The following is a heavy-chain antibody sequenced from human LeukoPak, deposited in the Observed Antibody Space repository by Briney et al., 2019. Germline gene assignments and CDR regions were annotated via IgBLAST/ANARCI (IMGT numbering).Heavy chain of an antibody. CDR2: INPNSGGT. Sequence: GASVKVSCKASGYTFTGYYMHWVRQAPGQGLEWMGWINPNSGGTNYAQKLQGRVTMTTDTSTSTAYMELRSLRSDDTAVYYCARDLVVLMVYAGSAFDIWGQGTMVTVSS. CDR1: GYTFTGYY. V-gene: IGHV1-2*02. CDR3: ARDLVVLMVYAGSAFDI. J-gene: IGHJ3*02. D-gene: IGHD2-8*01.